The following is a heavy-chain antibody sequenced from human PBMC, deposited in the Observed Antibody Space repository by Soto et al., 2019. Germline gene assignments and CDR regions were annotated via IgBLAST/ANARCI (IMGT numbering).Heavy chain of an antibody. Sequence: PGGSLRLSCAASGFTFSSYDMTWVRQAPGKGLEWVSAISGSGGSTYYADSVKGRFTISRDNSKNTLYLQMNSLRAEDTAVYYCAKDFTFGGVIPRYDAFDIWGQGTMVTVSS. J-gene: IGHJ3*02. CDR1: GFTFSSYD. CDR3: AKDFTFGGVIPRYDAFDI. D-gene: IGHD3-16*02. V-gene: IGHV3-23*01. CDR2: ISGSGGST.